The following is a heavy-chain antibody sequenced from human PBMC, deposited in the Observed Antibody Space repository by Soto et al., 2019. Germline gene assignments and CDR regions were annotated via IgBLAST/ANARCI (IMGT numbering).Heavy chain of an antibody. CDR1: GFTFSSYV. D-gene: IGHD6-13*01. V-gene: IGHV3-23*01. CDR2: ITSSGGGT. Sequence: GGSLRLSCAASGFTFSSYVMSWVRQAPGKGLEWVSSITSSGGGTYYADSVKGRFTVSRDNSKNTVYLQMNSLRDEDTAVYYCAKLTAAWGQGTLVTVSS. CDR3: AKLTAA. J-gene: IGHJ4*02.